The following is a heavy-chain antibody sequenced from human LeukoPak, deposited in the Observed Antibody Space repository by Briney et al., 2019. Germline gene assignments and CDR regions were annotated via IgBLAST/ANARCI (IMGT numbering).Heavy chain of an antibody. CDR3: ARDGYGNNYMDV. Sequence: HPGGSLRLSCIASGFTLSDYVMSWVRQAPGKGLEWVSVIYSGGTTYYADSVKGRFTISRDNSKNTLSPQMNSLRAEDTAVYYCARDGYGNNYMDVWGKGTTVTVSS. J-gene: IGHJ6*03. D-gene: IGHD1/OR15-1a*01. CDR1: GFTLSDYV. V-gene: IGHV3-53*01. CDR2: IYSGGTT.